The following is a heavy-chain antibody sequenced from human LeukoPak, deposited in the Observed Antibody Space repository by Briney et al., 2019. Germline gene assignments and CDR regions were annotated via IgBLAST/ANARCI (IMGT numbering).Heavy chain of an antibody. J-gene: IGHJ4*02. D-gene: IGHD2-21*02. V-gene: IGHV1-69*13. Sequence: SVKVSCKASGGTFSSYAISWVRQAAGQGLEWMGGIIPIFGTANYAQKFQGRVTITADESTSTAYMELSSLRSEDTAVYYCARDMGDSRPFDYWGQGTLVTVSS. CDR3: ARDMGDSRPFDY. CDR1: GGTFSSYA. CDR2: IIPIFGTA.